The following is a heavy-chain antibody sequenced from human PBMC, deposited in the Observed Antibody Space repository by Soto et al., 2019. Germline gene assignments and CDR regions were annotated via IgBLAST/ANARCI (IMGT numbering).Heavy chain of an antibody. J-gene: IGHJ5*01. V-gene: IGHV3-30*07. D-gene: IGHD1-20*01. CDR2: ISYDGST. CDR3: SRGQVYKGFAPYVCVPGEQRSRVRDS. Sequence: KGLEWVAVISYDGSTYYADSVKGRFTISRDNSKNTLYLQMNSLRAEDTAVFYFSRGQVYKGFAPYVCVPGEQRSRVRDS.